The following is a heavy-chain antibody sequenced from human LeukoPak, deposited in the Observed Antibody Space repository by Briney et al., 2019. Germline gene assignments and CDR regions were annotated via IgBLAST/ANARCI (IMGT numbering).Heavy chain of an antibody. CDR3: ARDDDSGGYYNY. V-gene: IGHV4-31*03. D-gene: IGHD3-22*01. CDR2: IYYSGST. Sequence: KPSETLSLTCTVSGVSISSGGYYWSWLRQHPGKGLEWIGYIYYSGSTNYNPSLKSRVTISVDMSKNQFYLKLSSMTAADTAVYYCARDDDSGGYYNYWGQGTLVTVSS. J-gene: IGHJ4*02. CDR1: GVSISSGGYY.